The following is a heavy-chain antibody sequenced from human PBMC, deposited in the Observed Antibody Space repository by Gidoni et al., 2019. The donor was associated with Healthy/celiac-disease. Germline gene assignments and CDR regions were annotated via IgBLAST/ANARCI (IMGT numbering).Heavy chain of an antibody. CDR1: GFPFGGYG. J-gene: IGHJ4*02. CDR2: ISYDGSNK. Sequence: QVQLVESGGGVVQPGRSLRLSCAASGFPFGGYGMHWVRQAPGQGLEWVAVISYDGSNKYYADSVKGRFTISRDNSKNTLYLQMNSLRAEDTAVYYCARSAGSGSFRFPSDYWGQGTLVTVSS. CDR3: ARSAGSGSFRFPSDY. D-gene: IGHD3-10*01. V-gene: IGHV3-30*03.